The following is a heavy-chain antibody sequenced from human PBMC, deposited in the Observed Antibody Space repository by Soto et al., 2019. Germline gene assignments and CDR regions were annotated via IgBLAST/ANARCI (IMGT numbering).Heavy chain of an antibody. J-gene: IGHJ3*02. V-gene: IGHV3-53*04. CDR3: AKGSTAFDI. CDR1: GFTVSSNY. CDR2: IYSGGNT. Sequence: EVQLVESGGGLVQPGGSLRLSCVASGFTVSSNYMSWFRQDPGKGLKWDSVIYSGGNTYYADSVKGRFTISRHTSKNTLYLQMNSLRGEDTAVYYCAKGSTAFDIWGQGTMVTVS.